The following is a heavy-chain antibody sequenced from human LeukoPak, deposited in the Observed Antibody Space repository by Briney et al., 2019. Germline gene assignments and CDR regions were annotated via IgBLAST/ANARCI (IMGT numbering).Heavy chain of an antibody. D-gene: IGHD7-27*01. CDR3: ARGPLTGEHYHYYMDV. Sequence: ASVKVPCKASGYSFSTFDINWVRQAPGQGLEWMGWMNPNTGKTGYAQKFQGRVTIIGNSSRSTVDMELSSLTTDDTAVYYCARGPLTGEHYHYYMDVWGKGTTVTVS. V-gene: IGHV1-8*03. J-gene: IGHJ6*03. CDR2: MNPNTGKT. CDR1: GYSFSTFD.